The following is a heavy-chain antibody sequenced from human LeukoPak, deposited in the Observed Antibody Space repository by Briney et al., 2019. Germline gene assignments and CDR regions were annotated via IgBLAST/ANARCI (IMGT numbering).Heavy chain of an antibody. J-gene: IGHJ4*02. CDR2: ISGSGGIT. V-gene: IGHV3-23*01. D-gene: IGHD3-22*01. CDR1: GFTFSNYA. Sequence: PGGSMRLSCAASGFTFSNYAMSWVRQAPGRGLEWVSAISGSGGITYYADSVKGRFTISRDNSKNTLYLQMNSLRAEDTAVYYCAKAPSYYYDSSGYYYIDYWGQGTLVTVSS. CDR3: AKAPSYYYDSSGYYYIDY.